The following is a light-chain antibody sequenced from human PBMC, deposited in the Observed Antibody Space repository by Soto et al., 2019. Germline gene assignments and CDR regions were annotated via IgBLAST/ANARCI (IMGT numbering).Light chain of an antibody. CDR2: GAS. Sequence: EIVLTQSPVTLSLSPWGRATLSCRASQSVYSNLAWYQEKPGQAPRLLIYGASTRATGIAARFSGSGSGTEFTLTISSLQSEDFAVYYCQQYNNWPITFGQGTRLEIK. V-gene: IGKV3-15*01. CDR3: QQYNNWPIT. J-gene: IGKJ5*01. CDR1: QSVYSN.